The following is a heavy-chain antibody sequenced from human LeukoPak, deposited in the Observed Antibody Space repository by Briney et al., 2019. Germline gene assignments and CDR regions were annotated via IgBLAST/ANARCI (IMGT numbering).Heavy chain of an antibody. CDR3: ARLPGTYCSGGSCQTVNY. J-gene: IGHJ4*02. V-gene: IGHV3-30-3*01. Sequence: GGSLRLSCAASGFTFSSYAMHWVRQAPGKGLEWVAVISYDGSNKYYADSVKGRFTISRDNSKNTLYLQMNSLRAEDTAVYYCARLPGTYCSGGSCQTVNYWGQGTLVTVSS. CDR2: ISYDGSNK. D-gene: IGHD2-15*01. CDR1: GFTFSSYA.